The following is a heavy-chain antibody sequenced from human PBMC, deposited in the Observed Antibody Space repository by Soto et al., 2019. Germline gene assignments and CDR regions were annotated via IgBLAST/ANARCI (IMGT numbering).Heavy chain of an antibody. CDR1: GFSLTNNGED. D-gene: IGHD3-10*02. J-gene: IGHJ5*02. V-gene: IGHV2-5*02. CDR3: ARYVATSPAGWFEP. CDR2: IYWDDDN. Sequence: QITLKESGPTLVKPTQTLTLTCTFSGFSLTNNGEDVGWFRQSPGKALEWLVLIYWDDDNRYNPTLRTRLSTTKDTSKTQVVITLTNMDTVDTATYYCARYVATSPAGWFEPCGQVIPVTVSS.